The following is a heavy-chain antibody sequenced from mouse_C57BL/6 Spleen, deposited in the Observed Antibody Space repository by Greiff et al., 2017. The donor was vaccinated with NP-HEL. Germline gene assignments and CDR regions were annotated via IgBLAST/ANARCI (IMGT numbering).Heavy chain of an antibody. CDR3: AREVSNSNLGGTWFDY. CDR1: GFNIKDYY. CDR2: IDPEDGET. V-gene: IGHV14-2*01. J-gene: IGHJ2*01. Sequence: EVQGVESGAELVKPGASVKLSCTASGFNIKDYYMHWVKQRTEQGLEWIGRIDPEDGETKYAPKFQGKATITADTSSNTAYLQLSSLTSEDTAVYYCAREVSNSNLGGTWFDYWGQGTTLTVSS. D-gene: IGHD2-14*01.